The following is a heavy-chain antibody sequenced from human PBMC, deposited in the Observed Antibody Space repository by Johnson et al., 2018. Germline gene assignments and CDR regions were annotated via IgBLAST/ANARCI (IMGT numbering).Heavy chain of an antibody. V-gene: IGHV3-33*08. CDR2: IWSDGSKK. J-gene: IGHJ1*01. CDR1: GFTFSSHG. CDR3: ARDRGDCSGGSCWGYFQH. D-gene: IGHD2-15*01. Sequence: QVQLVQSGGGVVQPGGSLRLSCAGSGFTFSSHGMHWVRQAPGKGLEWVAVIWSDGSKKYYADSVKGRFTVSRDNSKNTLYLQMNSLRAEDTAIYDCARDRGDCSGGSCWGYFQHWGQGTLVTVSS.